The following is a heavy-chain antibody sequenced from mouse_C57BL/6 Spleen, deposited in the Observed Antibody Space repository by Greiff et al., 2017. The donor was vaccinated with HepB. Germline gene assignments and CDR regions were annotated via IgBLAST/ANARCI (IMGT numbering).Heavy chain of an antibody. J-gene: IGHJ2*01. CDR3: AREHYGSFNYFDY. D-gene: IGHD1-1*01. Sequence: EVKLVESGGGLVKPGGSLKLSCAASGFTFSSYAMSWVRQTPEKRLEWVATISDGGSYTYYPDNVKGRFTISRDNAKNNLYLQMSHLKSEDTAMYYCAREHYGSFNYFDYWGQGTTLTVSS. CDR1: GFTFSSYA. CDR2: ISDGGSYT. V-gene: IGHV5-4*01.